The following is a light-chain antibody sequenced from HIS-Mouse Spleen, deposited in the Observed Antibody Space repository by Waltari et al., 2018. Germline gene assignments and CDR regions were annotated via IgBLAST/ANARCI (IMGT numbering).Light chain of an antibody. J-gene: IGLJ3*02. CDR3: QSADSSGTGWV. Sequence: ELTQPPSVSVSPGQTARITCSGDALQKQYAYWYQQKPGQAPVLVIYKDSERPSGIPERFSGSSSGTTVTLTISGVQAEDEADYYCQSADSSGTGWVFGGGTKLTVL. CDR1: ALQKQY. V-gene: IGLV3-25*03. CDR2: KDS.